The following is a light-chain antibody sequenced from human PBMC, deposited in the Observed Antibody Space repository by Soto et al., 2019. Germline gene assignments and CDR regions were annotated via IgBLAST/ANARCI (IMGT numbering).Light chain of an antibody. CDR1: QSVSSSY. CDR2: GAS. J-gene: IGKJ1*01. CDR3: QQYGSSWT. V-gene: IGKV3-20*01. Sequence: EIVLTQSPGTLSLSPGERATLSCRASQSVSSSYLAWYQQKPGQAPRLLIYGASSRATGIPARFSGSGSGTDFTLTISSLEPEDFAVYYCQQYGSSWTFGQGTKVDIK.